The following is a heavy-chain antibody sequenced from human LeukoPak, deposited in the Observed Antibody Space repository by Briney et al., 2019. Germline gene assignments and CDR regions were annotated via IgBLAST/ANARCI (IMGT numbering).Heavy chain of an antibody. V-gene: IGHV1-8*03. CDR3: ARELAVAGTVYLDY. CDR1: GYTFTSYD. D-gene: IGHD6-19*01. J-gene: IGHJ4*02. CDR2: MNPNSGNT. Sequence: ASVKVSCKASGYTFTSYDINWVRQATGQGLEWMGWMNPNSGNTGYAQKFQGRVTITRNTSISTAYMELRSLRSDDTAVYYCARELAVAGTVYLDYWGQGTLVTVSS.